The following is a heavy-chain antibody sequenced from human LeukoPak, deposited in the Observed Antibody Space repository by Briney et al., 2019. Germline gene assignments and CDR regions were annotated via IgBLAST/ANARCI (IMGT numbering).Heavy chain of an antibody. CDR1: GFTFSDHY. J-gene: IGHJ4*02. Sequence: LRLSCAASGFTFSDHYMDWVRRPPGEGLEWIGSISYGGTTYYSPSLKSRVTISVDTSKNQFSLRLSSVTAADTAVYYCARHALRYSTSWPFDHWGQGTLVTVSS. V-gene: IGHV4-39*01. CDR2: ISYGGTT. D-gene: IGHD6-13*01. CDR3: ARHALRYSTSWPFDH.